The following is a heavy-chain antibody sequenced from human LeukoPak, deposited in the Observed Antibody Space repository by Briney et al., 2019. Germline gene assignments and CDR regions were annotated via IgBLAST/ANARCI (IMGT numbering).Heavy chain of an antibody. CDR1: GFTFSSYE. CDR3: AGVVDTAMVDGELEGC. Sequence: QTGGSLRLSCAASGFTFSSYEMNWVRQAPGKGLEWVSYISSSGSTIYYADSVKGRFTISRDNAKNSLYLQMNSLRAEDTAVYYCAGVVDTAMVDGELEGCWGQGTLVTVSP. J-gene: IGHJ4*02. CDR2: ISSSGSTI. D-gene: IGHD5-18*01. V-gene: IGHV3-48*03.